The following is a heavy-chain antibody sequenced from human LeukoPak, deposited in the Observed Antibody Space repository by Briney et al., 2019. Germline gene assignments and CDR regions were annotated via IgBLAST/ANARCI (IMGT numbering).Heavy chain of an antibody. V-gene: IGHV3-7*01. CDR1: GFTFTTHW. J-gene: IGHJ4*02. CDR2: IRQDGSDK. Sequence: PGGSLRLSCAASGFTFTTHWMSWVRQAPGKGLEWVANIRQDGSDKHYLESVKGRFTISRDNAKNSLYLQMSSLRAEDTAVYYCTRDPTQYLRYGYFDYWGQGTLVTVSS. CDR3: TRDPTQYLRYGYFDY. D-gene: IGHD4-11*01.